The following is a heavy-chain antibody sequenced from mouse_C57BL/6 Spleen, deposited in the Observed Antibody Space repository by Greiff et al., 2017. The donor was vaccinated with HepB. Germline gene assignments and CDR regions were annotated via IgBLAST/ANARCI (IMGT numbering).Heavy chain of an antibody. CDR2: IYPGDGDT. J-gene: IGHJ2*01. D-gene: IGHD2-1*01. CDR3: ARHGNYGGSDY. CDR1: GYAFSSYW. V-gene: IGHV1-80*01. Sequence: QVQLQQSGAELVKPGASVKISCKASGYAFSSYWMNWVKQRPGKGLEWIGQIYPGDGDTNYNGKFKGKATLTADKSSSTAYMQLSSLTSEDSAVYFCARHGNYGGSDYWGQGTTLTVSS.